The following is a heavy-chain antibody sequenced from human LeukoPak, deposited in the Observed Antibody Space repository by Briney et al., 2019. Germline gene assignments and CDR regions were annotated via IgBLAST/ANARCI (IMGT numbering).Heavy chain of an antibody. J-gene: IGHJ1*01. V-gene: IGHV4-39*01. CDR3: ARQGQSGSYTAEFFEH. D-gene: IGHD1-26*01. CDR1: GGSISSSFY. CDR2: IYYGGST. Sequence: KTSETLSLTCSVSGGSISSSFYWGWIRQSPGGGLEWIGSIYYGGSTYYNPSLKSRVTISVDTSRNQFSLRLNYVTVADTAVYHCARQGQSGSYTAEFFEHWGQGTLVTVSS.